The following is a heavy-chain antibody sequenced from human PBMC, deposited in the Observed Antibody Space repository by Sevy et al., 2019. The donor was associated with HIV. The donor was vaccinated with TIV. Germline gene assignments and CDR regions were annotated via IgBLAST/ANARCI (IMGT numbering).Heavy chain of an antibody. D-gene: IGHD1-26*01. Sequence: GGSLRLSCAASGFIFSNFAMHWVRQAPGKGLEWVAVTSYDGSHKYYADSVKGRFTVSRDNSRNILSLEMNSLRRYDTAVYYCARGENNDEFFQYWGQGTLVTVSS. J-gene: IGHJ1*01. CDR2: TSYDGSHK. CDR1: GFIFSNFA. CDR3: ARGENNDEFFQY. V-gene: IGHV3-30*04.